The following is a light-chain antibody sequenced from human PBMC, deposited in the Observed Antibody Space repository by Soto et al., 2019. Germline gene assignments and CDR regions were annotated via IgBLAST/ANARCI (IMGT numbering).Light chain of an antibody. J-gene: IGKJ1*01. CDR2: GAS. Sequence: ESVLTQSPGTLSLSPGGRATLSCRASQSVSSNSLAWYQQKPCQAPRLLLYGASSRATGTPDRFSGSGSGTDITLTISRLVPEDFAVYYCQQINGSPPSWTLGHGTKVEI. CDR3: QQINGSPPSWT. CDR1: QSVSSNS. V-gene: IGKV3-20*01.